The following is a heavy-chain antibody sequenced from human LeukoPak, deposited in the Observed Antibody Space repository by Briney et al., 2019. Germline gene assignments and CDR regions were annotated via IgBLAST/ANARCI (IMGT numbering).Heavy chain of an antibody. CDR1: GFTFSNYN. J-gene: IGHJ5*02. V-gene: IGHV3-48*01. CDR3: ARVADWLDP. Sequence: PGGSLRLSCAASGFTFSNYNMNWVRQAPGEGLEWVSYISSSSSTIYYADSVKGRFTISRDNAKNSLYLQMNSLRAEDTAVYYCARVADWLDPWGQGTLVTVSS. CDR2: ISSSSSTI.